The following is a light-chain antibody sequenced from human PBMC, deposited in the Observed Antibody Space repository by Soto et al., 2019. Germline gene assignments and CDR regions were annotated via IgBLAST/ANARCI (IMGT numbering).Light chain of an antibody. CDR1: QSITISY. CDR3: QHYATSQGT. J-gene: IGKJ5*01. V-gene: IGKV3-20*01. Sequence: EVVLTLSPGNLAVSGGRIALRSRRISQSITISYLAWYQQKPGQAPRLLIYAVSSRATGIPDRFSGSGSGTDFTLTISRLEPEDFALYFCQHYATSQGTFGQGTRLEIK. CDR2: AVS.